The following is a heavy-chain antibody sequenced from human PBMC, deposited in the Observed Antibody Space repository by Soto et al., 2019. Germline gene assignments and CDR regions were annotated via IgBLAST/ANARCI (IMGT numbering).Heavy chain of an antibody. CDR3: AREKVGEERPPSWSLDP. Sequence: QAQLVQSGAEVKEPGASVKVSCKASGHTFTKYYFHWVRQAPGQGLEWMGIINPSGGSTNYAERFQGRVTMTRDTSKSTMYMELSSLRSEDTAVYYCAREKVGEERPPSWSLDPWGQGTLVTVSS. V-gene: IGHV1-46*01. J-gene: IGHJ5*02. CDR1: GHTFTKYY. D-gene: IGHD1-26*01. CDR2: INPSGGST.